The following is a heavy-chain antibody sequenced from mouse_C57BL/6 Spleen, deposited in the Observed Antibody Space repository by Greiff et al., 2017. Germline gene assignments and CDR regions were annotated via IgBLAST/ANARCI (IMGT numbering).Heavy chain of an antibody. V-gene: IGHV1-47*01. CDR2: FHPYNDDT. CDR3: ARGAYGSYWCFDV. Sequence: QVQLKESGAELVKPGASVKMSCKASGYTFTTYPIEWMKQNHGKSLEWIGNFHPYNDDTKYNEKFKGKATLTVEKASSTVYLELSRLTSDDSVVYYCARGAYGSYWCFDVWGTGTTVTVSS. CDR1: GYTFTTYP. J-gene: IGHJ1*03. D-gene: IGHD1-1*01.